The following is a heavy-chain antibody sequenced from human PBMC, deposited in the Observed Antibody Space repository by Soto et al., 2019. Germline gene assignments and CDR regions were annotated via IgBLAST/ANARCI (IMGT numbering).Heavy chain of an antibody. J-gene: IGHJ3*02. V-gene: IGHV3-23*01. CDR1: GFTFSSYA. Sequence: GGSLRLSCAASGFTFSSYAMSWVRQAPGKGLEWVSAISGSGGSTYYADSVKGRFTISRDNSKNTLYLQMNSLRAEDTAVYYCAKDPGSMLVVDYDAFDIWGQGTMVTV. D-gene: IGHD3-22*01. CDR2: ISGSGGST. CDR3: AKDPGSMLVVDYDAFDI.